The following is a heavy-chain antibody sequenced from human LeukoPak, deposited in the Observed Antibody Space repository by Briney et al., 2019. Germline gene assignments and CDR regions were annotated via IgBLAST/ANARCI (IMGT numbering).Heavy chain of an antibody. CDR1: GGSISSGGYY. J-gene: IGHJ4*02. CDR2: IYYSGST. V-gene: IGHV4-31*03. CDR3: ARVSGSGSYYVDY. Sequence: PPQTLSLTCTVSGGSISSGGYYWSRIRQHPGKGLEWIGYIYYSGSTYYNPSLKSRVTISVDTSKNQFSLKMSSVTAADTAVYYCARVSGSGSYYVDYWGQGTLVTVSS. D-gene: IGHD3-10*01.